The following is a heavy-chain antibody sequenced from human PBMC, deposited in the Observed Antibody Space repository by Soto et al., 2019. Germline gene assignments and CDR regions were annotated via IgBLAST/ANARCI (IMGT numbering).Heavy chain of an antibody. CDR1: GITFSSNA. J-gene: IGHJ4*02. V-gene: IGHV3-48*02. Sequence: GGSLRLSCAASGITFSSNAMNWVRQAPGKGLEWVSYISSSSSTIYYADSVKGRFTISRDNARDSLYLQMSSLRDEDTAVYYCASRRSIYGPFDYWGQGTLVTVSS. CDR2: ISSSSSTI. CDR3: ASRRSIYGPFDY. D-gene: IGHD3-10*01.